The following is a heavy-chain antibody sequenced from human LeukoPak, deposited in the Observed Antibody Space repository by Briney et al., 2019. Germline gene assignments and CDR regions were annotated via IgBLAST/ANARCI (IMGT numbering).Heavy chain of an antibody. V-gene: IGHV4-59*01. CDR2: IYYSGST. CDR1: GGSISSYY. Sequence: SETLSLTCTVSGGSISSYYWSWIRQPPGKGLEWIGYIYYSGSTNYNPSLKSRVTISVDTSKNQFSLNLSSVTAADTAVYYCARDRAMVRGVNYYYGMDVWGQGTTVTVSS. CDR3: ARDRAMVRGVNYYYGMDV. D-gene: IGHD3-10*01. J-gene: IGHJ6*02.